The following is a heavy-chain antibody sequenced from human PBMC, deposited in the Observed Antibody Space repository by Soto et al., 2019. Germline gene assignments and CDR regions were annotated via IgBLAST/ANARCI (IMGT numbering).Heavy chain of an antibody. CDR2: ISSSSSTI. CDR3: ARAGYCSSTSCYYFDY. Sequence: EVQLVESGGGLVQPGGSLRLSCAASGFTFSSYSMNSVRQAPGKGLEWVSYISSSSSTIYYADSVKGRFTISRDNAKNSLYLQMNSLRDEDTAVYYCARAGYCSSTSCYYFDYWGQGTLVTVSS. J-gene: IGHJ4*02. D-gene: IGHD2-2*01. V-gene: IGHV3-48*02. CDR1: GFTFSSYS.